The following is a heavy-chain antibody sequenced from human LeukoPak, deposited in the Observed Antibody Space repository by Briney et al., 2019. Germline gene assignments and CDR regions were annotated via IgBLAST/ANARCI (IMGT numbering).Heavy chain of an antibody. CDR3: ARGKYFYDSRPVAGWYFDY. CDR2: IFHIGST. J-gene: IGHJ4*02. V-gene: IGHV4-59*01. CDR1: GVSISSYY. Sequence: PSETLSLTCTVSGVSISSYYWSWIRQPPGKGLEWIGYIFHIGSTNYNPSLKSRVTISVDTSKNQFSLKLSSVTAADTAVYYCARGKYFYDSRPVAGWYFDYRGQGTLVTVSS. D-gene: IGHD3-22*01.